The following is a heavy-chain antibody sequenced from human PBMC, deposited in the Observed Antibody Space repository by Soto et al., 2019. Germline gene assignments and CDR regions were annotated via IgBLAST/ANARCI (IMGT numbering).Heavy chain of an antibody. V-gene: IGHV3-7*01. CDR3: ARRIAAAGHDAFDI. D-gene: IGHD6-13*01. CDR1: GFTFSSYW. CDR2: IKQDGREK. J-gene: IGHJ3*02. Sequence: QLGGSLRLSCAASGFTFSSYWMSWVRQAPGKGLEWVANIKQDGREKYYVDPVKGRFTISRDNAKNSLYLQMNSLRAEDTAVYYCARRIAAAGHDAFDIWGQGTMVTVSS.